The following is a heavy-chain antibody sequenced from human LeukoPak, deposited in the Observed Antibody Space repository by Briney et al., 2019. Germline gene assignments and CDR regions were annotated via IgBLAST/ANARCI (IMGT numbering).Heavy chain of an antibody. Sequence: SETLSLTCAVSGGSINSDGYSWSWIRQPPGKGLEWIGYIYHSGSTYYNPSLKSRVTISVDRSKSQFSLKLSSVTAADTAVYYCARDQCYYDSSGYRGCWFDPWGQGTLVTVSS. CDR1: GGSINSDGYS. CDR3: ARDQCYYDSSGYRGCWFDP. D-gene: IGHD3-22*01. J-gene: IGHJ5*02. CDR2: IYHSGST. V-gene: IGHV4-30-2*01.